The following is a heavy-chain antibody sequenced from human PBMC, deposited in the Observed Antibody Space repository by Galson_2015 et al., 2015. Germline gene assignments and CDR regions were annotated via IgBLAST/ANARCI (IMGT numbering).Heavy chain of an antibody. CDR2: ISGNIFNT. CDR3: AKTWGDGLLDY. Sequence: SLRLSCAASGFTFSSSTMSWVRQAPGKGLEWVSTISGNIFNTYYADSVKGRFTISRDNSKNTLYLQMNSLRAEDTAVYYCAKTWGDGLLDYWGQGTLVTVSS. CDR1: GFTFSSST. D-gene: IGHD2-21*02. V-gene: IGHV3-23*01. J-gene: IGHJ4*02.